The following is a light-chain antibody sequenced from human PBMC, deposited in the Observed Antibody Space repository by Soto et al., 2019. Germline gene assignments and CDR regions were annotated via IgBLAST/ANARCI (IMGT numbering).Light chain of an antibody. CDR2: TAS. J-gene: IGKJ2*01. V-gene: IGKV1-39*01. Sequence: DIQMTQSPSSLSASVGDRVTITCRASQSISSYLNWYQKKPGKAPNLLIYTASNLQSGVSSKFSGSGSGTDFTLTITNLQPGDSATYYCQQSYSIPFTLGQGTKLGIK. CDR3: QQSYSIPFT. CDR1: QSISSY.